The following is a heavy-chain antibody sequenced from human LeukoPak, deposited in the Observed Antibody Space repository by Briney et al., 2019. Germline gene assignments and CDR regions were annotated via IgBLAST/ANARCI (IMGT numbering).Heavy chain of an antibody. CDR3: ARGGYCSSTSCLSFDY. D-gene: IGHD2-2*01. Sequence: GESLKISCKGSGYSFTSYWIGWVRQMPGKGLEWMGIIYPGDSETRYSPSFQGQVTISADKSISTAYLQWSSLKASDTAMYYCARGGYCSSTSCLSFDYWGQGTLVTVSS. V-gene: IGHV5-51*01. J-gene: IGHJ4*02. CDR2: IYPGDSET. CDR1: GYSFTSYW.